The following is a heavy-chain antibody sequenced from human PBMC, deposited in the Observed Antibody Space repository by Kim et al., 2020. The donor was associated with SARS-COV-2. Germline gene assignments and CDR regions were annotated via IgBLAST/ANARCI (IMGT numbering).Heavy chain of an antibody. V-gene: IGHV1-2*02. D-gene: IGHD1-1*01. CDR2: GGT. Sequence: GGTNYAQKFQGRVTMTRDTSISTAYMELSRLRSDDTAVYYCARVNWNDELWGQGTLVTVSS. CDR3: ARVNWNDEL. J-gene: IGHJ4*02.